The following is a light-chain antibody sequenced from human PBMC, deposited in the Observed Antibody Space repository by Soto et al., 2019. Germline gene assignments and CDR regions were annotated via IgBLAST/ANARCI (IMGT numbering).Light chain of an antibody. CDR2: GAS. CDR1: QSVSSK. Sequence: EIVMTQSPASLSVSPRQRATLSCRASQSVSSKLAWYQQKPGQAPRLLIYGASTRATGIAARFSGSGCGTDFTLTISSLEPEDFAVYYCQQYGSSPPITFGQGTRLEIK. V-gene: IGKV3-15*01. CDR3: QQYGSSPPIT. J-gene: IGKJ5*01.